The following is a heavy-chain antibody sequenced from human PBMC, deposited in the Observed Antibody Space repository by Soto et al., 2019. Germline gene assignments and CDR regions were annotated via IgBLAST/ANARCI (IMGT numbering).Heavy chain of an antibody. J-gene: IGHJ6*02. CDR2: ISAYNGNT. CDR1: GYTFTSYG. Sequence: QVQLVQSGAEVKKPGASVKVSCKASGYTFTSYGISWVRQAPGQGLEWMGWISAYNGNTNYAQKLQGRVTMTTDTSKXTAYMELRSLRSDDTAVYYCARDNRVANWGYGMDVWGQGTTVTVSS. D-gene: IGHD7-27*01. CDR3: ARDNRVANWGYGMDV. V-gene: IGHV1-18*01.